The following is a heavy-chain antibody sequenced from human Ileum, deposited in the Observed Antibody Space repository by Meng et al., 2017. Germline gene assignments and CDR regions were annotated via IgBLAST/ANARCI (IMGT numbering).Heavy chain of an antibody. CDR2: IYHSGCT. CDR1: GYSISSGYY. V-gene: IGHV4-38-2*02. CDR3: ARERAYYDFWSGYYIVGIGLNWFDP. D-gene: IGHD3-3*01. J-gene: IGHJ5*02. Sequence: SETLSLTCAVSGYSISSGYYWGWIRQPPGKGLEWIGSIYHSGCTYYNTSLKSRVTISVDTSKNQFSLKLSSVTAADTAVYYCARERAYYDFWSGYYIVGIGLNWFDPWGQGTLVTVSS.